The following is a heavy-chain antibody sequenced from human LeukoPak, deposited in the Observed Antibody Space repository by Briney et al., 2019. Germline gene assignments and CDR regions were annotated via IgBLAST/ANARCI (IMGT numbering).Heavy chain of an antibody. J-gene: IGHJ3*02. D-gene: IGHD2-15*01. CDR3: ARGGSTSTAGAFDI. CDR2: IIPILGIA. V-gene: IGHV1-69*04. Sequence: SVKVSCKASGYTFTSYGIIWVRQAPGQGLEWMGRIIPILGIANYAQKFQGRVTITADKSTSTAYMELSSLRSEDTAVYYCARGGSTSTAGAFDIWGQGTMVTVSS. CDR1: GYTFTSYG.